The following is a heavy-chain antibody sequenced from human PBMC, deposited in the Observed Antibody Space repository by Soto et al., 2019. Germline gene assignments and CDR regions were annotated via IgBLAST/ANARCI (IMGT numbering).Heavy chain of an antibody. V-gene: IGHV1-69*01. D-gene: IGHD1-1*01. J-gene: IGHJ4*02. CDR3: AIGTRNGWTCDF. CDR1: GGTFSNYA. CDR2: IIPLTETP. Sequence: QVQVVQSGAEVKKPGSSVKVSCKASGGTFSNYAISWVRQAPGHGLEWVGGIIPLTETPVYAQTVQGRLTITADEITSAAYMELSSLRSDDTAVYYCAIGTRNGWTCDFWGQGNLVTVSS.